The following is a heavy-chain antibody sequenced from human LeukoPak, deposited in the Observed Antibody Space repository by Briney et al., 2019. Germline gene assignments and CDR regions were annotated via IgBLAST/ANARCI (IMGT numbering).Heavy chain of an antibody. CDR3: ARTKSPVYYYGMDV. CDR1: GGSISSYY. Sequence: TSETLSLTCTVSGGSISSYYWSWIRQPPGKGLEWIGYIYYSGSTNYNPSLKSRVTISVETSKNQFSLKLSSVTAADTAVYYCARTKSPVYYYGMDVWGQGTTVTVSS. CDR2: IYYSGST. J-gene: IGHJ6*02. V-gene: IGHV4-59*01.